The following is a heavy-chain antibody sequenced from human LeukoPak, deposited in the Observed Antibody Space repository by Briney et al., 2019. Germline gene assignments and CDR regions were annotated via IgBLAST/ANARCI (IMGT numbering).Heavy chain of an antibody. Sequence: SETLSLTCTVSGGSISSSSYYWGWIRQPPGKGLEWIGSIYYSGSTYYNPSLKSRVTISVDTSKNQFSLKLSSVTAADTAVYYCARVGTYRGGDCYYFDYWGQGTLVTVSS. CDR3: ARVGTYRGGDCYYFDY. CDR2: IYYSGST. J-gene: IGHJ4*02. V-gene: IGHV4-39*01. CDR1: GGSISSSSYY. D-gene: IGHD2-21*02.